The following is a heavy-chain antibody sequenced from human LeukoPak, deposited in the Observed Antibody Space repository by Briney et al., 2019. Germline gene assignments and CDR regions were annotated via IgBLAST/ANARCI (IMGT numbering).Heavy chain of an antibody. Sequence: PSETLSLTCAVYGGSFSGYYWSWIRQPPGKGLEWIGEINHSGSTNYNPSLKSRVTISVDTSKNQFSLKLSSVTAADTAVYYCARVWGCSSTSCYIWFDYWGQGTLVTVSS. CDR1: GGSFSGYY. CDR2: INHSGST. D-gene: IGHD2-2*02. J-gene: IGHJ4*02. CDR3: ARVWGCSSTSCYIWFDY. V-gene: IGHV4-34*01.